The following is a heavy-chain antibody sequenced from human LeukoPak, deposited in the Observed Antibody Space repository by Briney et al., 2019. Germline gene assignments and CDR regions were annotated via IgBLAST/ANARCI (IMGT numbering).Heavy chain of an antibody. D-gene: IGHD1-14*01. Sequence: SETLSLTCTVSGGSISSGGYYWSWIRQPAGKGLEWIGRIYTSGSTNYNPSLKSRVTMSVDTSKNQFSLKLSSVTAADTAVYYCARIRNSVSAPKGSITANYYYYMDVWGKGTTVTVSS. CDR1: GGSISSGGYY. J-gene: IGHJ6*03. V-gene: IGHV4-61*02. CDR3: ARIRNSVSAPKGSITANYYYYMDV. CDR2: IYTSGST.